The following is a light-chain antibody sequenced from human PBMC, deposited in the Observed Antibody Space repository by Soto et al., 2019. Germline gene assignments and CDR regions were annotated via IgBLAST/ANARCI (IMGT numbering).Light chain of an antibody. Sequence: DLQMTQSPSTLSASIGDRVTITCRASQSTPGRLAWYQQKPGKAPKLLIYDASSLESGVPLRFSGSGSGTEFTLTISSLQSDDFATYYCQQYNTYPLTFGGGTRVEIK. CDR1: QSTPGR. CDR3: QQYNTYPLT. J-gene: IGKJ4*01. V-gene: IGKV1-5*01. CDR2: DAS.